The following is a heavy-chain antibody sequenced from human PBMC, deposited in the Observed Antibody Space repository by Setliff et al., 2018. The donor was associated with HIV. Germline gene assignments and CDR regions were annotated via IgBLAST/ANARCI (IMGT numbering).Heavy chain of an antibody. D-gene: IGHD3-22*01. Sequence: LRLSCAASKFTFSDYYMNWLRQAPGKGLEWVSYISSSSSTIYYADSVKGRFTISRDNAKNSLYLQMNSLRAEDTAVYYCARASSYYYDSSGYSSYFDYWGQGTLVTVSS. CDR2: ISSSSSTI. V-gene: IGHV3-11*04. CDR1: KFTFSDYY. J-gene: IGHJ4*02. CDR3: ARASSYYYDSSGYSSYFDY.